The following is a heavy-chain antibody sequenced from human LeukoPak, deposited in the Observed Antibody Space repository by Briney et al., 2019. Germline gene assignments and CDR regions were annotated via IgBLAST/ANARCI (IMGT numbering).Heavy chain of an antibody. CDR2: ISGSGGGT. CDR3: AKDLSESYTGYYFDS. Sequence: GGSLRLSCAPSGFIFSAYAMSWVRQAPGKGLEWVSAISGSGGGTYYADSVKGRFTISRDNSKNTLCLQMNSLRAEDTAVYYCAKDLSESYTGYYFDSWGQGTLVTVSS. J-gene: IGHJ4*02. CDR1: GFIFSAYA. D-gene: IGHD1-26*01. V-gene: IGHV3-23*01.